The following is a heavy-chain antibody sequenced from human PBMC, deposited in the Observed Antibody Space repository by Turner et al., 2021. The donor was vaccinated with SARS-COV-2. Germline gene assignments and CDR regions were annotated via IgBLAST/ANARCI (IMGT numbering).Heavy chain of an antibody. CDR1: GFTFSRYW. CDR3: ARDRFYHDSSGYFINWFDP. CDR2: IKQDGSEK. V-gene: IGHV3-7*03. J-gene: IGHJ5*02. Sequence: EVQLVESGGGLVQPGGSLRLSCAASGFTFSRYWMSWVRQAPGKGLEWVATIKQDGSEKYYVDSVKGRFTISRDNAKNSLYLQMNSLRAEDTAVYYCARDRFYHDSSGYFINWFDPWGQGTLVTVSS. D-gene: IGHD3-22*01.